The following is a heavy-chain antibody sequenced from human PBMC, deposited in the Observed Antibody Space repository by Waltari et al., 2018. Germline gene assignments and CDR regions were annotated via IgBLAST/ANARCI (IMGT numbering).Heavy chain of an antibody. Sequence: QVQLVQSGAEVKKPGASMKVSCKASGYTFSSYDINWLRQGTGEGLEWVGWMNPNSGDTAYGQRFQGRVSISRNTSISTAYMELSSLRSEDTAVYYCARGVVVVPNIFYYYYMDVWGKGTTITVSS. CDR2: MNPNSGDT. CDR1: GYTFSSYD. J-gene: IGHJ6*03. D-gene: IGHD2-15*01. CDR3: ARGVVVVPNIFYYYYMDV. V-gene: IGHV1-8*03.